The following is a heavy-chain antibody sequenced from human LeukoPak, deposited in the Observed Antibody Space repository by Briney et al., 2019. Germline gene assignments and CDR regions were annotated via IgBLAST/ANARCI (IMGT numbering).Heavy chain of an antibody. J-gene: IGHJ4*02. CDR1: GFTFSSYG. CDR3: AREHLHFGDLWNDY. D-gene: IGHD3-16*01. CDR2: ISSSSGNT. Sequence: ASVKVSCKASGFTFSSYGISWVRQAPGQGLEWMGWISSSSGNTNYAQKFQDRVTMTTDKSTSTAYMELRSLRSDDTAVYYCAREHLHFGDLWNDYWGQGTPVTVSS. V-gene: IGHV1-18*01.